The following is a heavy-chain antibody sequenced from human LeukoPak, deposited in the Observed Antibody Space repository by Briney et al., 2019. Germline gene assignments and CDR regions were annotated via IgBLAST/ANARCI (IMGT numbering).Heavy chain of an antibody. CDR3: ARVMADYYDSSGYYPVDY. Sequence: GGSLRLSCAASGFTFSSYSMNWVRQAPGKGLEWVSSISSSSSYIYYADSVKGRFTISRDNAKNSLYLQMNSLRAEDTAVYYCARVMADYYDSSGYYPVDYWGQGTLVTVSS. D-gene: IGHD3-22*01. CDR1: GFTFSSYS. CDR2: ISSSSSYI. J-gene: IGHJ4*02. V-gene: IGHV3-21*01.